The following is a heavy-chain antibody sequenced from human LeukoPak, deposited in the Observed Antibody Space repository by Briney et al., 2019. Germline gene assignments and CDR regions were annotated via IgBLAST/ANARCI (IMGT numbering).Heavy chain of an antibody. Sequence: ASVKVSCKASGYTFTSYDINWVRQATGQGLEWMGWMNPNSGNTGYAQKFQGRVIMTTDTSTNTAYMELRSLRSDDTAFYYCARDLYSRRMDYYGSGSYFAYWGQGTLVTVSS. CDR2: MNPNSGNT. V-gene: IGHV1-8*02. J-gene: IGHJ4*02. CDR1: GYTFTSYD. D-gene: IGHD3-10*01. CDR3: ARDLYSRRMDYYGSGSYFAY.